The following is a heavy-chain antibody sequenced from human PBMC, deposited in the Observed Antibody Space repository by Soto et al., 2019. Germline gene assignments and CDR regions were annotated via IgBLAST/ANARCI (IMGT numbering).Heavy chain of an antibody. CDR3: AREPRYSGYDYPYYYYGMDV. J-gene: IGHJ6*02. Sequence: SETLSLTCTVSGGSISSYYWSWIRQPPGKGLEWIGYIYYSGSTNYNPSLKSRVTISVDTSKNQFSLKLSSVTAADTAVYYCAREPRYSGYDYPYYYYGMDVWGQGTTVTVSS. CDR1: GGSISSYY. CDR2: IYYSGST. D-gene: IGHD5-12*01. V-gene: IGHV4-59*01.